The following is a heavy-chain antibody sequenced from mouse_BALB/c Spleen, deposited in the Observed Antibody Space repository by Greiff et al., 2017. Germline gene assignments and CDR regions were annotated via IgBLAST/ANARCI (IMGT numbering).Heavy chain of an antibody. CDR2: ISSGSSTI. Sequence: DVMLVESGGGLVQPGGSRKLSCAASGFTFSSFGMHWVRQAPEKGLEWVAYISSGSSTIYYADTVKGRFTISRDNPKNTLFLQMTSLRSEDTAMYYCARSKLGRAYYYAMDYWGQGTSVTVSS. CDR3: ARSKLGRAYYYAMDY. J-gene: IGHJ4*01. D-gene: IGHD4-1*01. V-gene: IGHV5-17*02. CDR1: GFTFSSFG.